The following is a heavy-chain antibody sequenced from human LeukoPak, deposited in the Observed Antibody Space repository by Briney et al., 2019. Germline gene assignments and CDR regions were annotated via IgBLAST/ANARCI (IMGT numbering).Heavy chain of an antibody. J-gene: IGHJ6*03. Sequence: SETLSLTCTVSGVSISSSSFYWGWIRQPPGKGLEWVGSISYSGSTYYNPSLKSRVTTSVDTSKNQFSLKLSSVAAADTAVYYXXXXXXXXXXXTYYYYMDVWGKGTTVTISS. V-gene: IGHV4-39*07. CDR1: GVSISSSSFY. CDR3: XXXXXXXXXXTYYYYMDV. CDR2: ISYSGST.